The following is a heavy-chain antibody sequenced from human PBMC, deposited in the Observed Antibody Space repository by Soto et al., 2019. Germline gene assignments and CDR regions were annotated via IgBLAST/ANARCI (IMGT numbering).Heavy chain of an antibody. CDR3: ASDPSVGGGEGYYYYGMDV. CDR2: IIPIFGTA. J-gene: IGHJ6*02. V-gene: IGHV1-69*06. CDR1: GGTFSSYA. D-gene: IGHD3-16*01. Sequence: QVQLVQSGAEVKKPGSSVKVSCKASGGTFSSYAISWVRQAPGQGLEWMGGIIPIFGTANYAQKFQGRVTITADKSTSTAYMELSSLRSEDTAVYYCASDPSVGGGEGYYYYGMDVWGQGTTVTVSS.